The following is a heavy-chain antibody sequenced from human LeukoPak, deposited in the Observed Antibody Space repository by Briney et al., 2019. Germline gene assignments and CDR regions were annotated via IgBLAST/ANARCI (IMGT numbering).Heavy chain of an antibody. CDR2: IYRGGNT. D-gene: IGHD5-12*01. CDR1: GFTVSSNY. Sequence: GGSLRLSCAASGFTVSSNYMSWVRQAPGKGLEWDSVIYRGGNTYSADSVKGRFTISRDNSKNTLYLQMNRLRAEDTAVYYCAREGDYDYYFDYWGQGTLVTV. CDR3: AREGDYDYYFDY. V-gene: IGHV3-66*01. J-gene: IGHJ4*02.